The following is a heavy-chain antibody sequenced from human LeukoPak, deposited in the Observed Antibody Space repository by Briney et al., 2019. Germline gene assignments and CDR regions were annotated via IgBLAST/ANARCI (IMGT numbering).Heavy chain of an antibody. Sequence: ASVKVSCKASGYSFTSYYMHWVRQAPGQGLEWMGIINPSGGSTSYAQKFQGRVTMTRDMSTSTVYMELSSLRSEDTAVYYCASSSSSDYYYYMDVWGKGTTVTVSS. CDR2: INPSGGST. J-gene: IGHJ6*03. D-gene: IGHD6-6*01. V-gene: IGHV1-46*03. CDR3: ASSSSSDYYYYMDV. CDR1: GYSFTSYY.